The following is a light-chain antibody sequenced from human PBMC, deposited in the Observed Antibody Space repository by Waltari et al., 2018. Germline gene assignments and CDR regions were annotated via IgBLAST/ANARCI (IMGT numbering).Light chain of an antibody. CDR1: SSNIGAGYD. CDR2: GNS. Sequence: QSVLTQPPSVSGAPGQRVTISCTGSSSNIGAGYDVQWYQHLPGKVPKLLIYGNSARPSGVPLRFSGSKSGTSAYLAITGLQAEDEATYYCQSYDSLSGSMFGGGTKLTVL. V-gene: IGLV1-40*01. CDR3: QSYDSLSGSM. J-gene: IGLJ3*02.